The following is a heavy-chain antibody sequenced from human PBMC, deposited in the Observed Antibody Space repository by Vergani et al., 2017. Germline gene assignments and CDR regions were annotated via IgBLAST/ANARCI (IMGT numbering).Heavy chain of an antibody. CDR3: ARGPLLGVGDGVYYFDY. V-gene: IGHV1-18*01. Sequence: VQLVQSGAEVKKPGESLRISCKGSGYSFTSYGISWVRQAPGQGLEWMGWISAYNGNTNYAQKLQGRVTMTTDTSTSTAYMELRSLRSDDTAVYYCARGPLLGVGDGVYYFDYLGQGTLVTVSS. CDR2: ISAYNGNT. J-gene: IGHJ4*02. D-gene: IGHD4-17*01. CDR1: GYSFTSYG.